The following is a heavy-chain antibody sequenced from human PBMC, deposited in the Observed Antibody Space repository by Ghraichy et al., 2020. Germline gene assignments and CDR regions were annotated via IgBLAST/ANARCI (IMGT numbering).Heavy chain of an antibody. Sequence: ETLSLTCAASGFTLSNYWMHWVRQAPGKGLVWVSRINSYGSSTLYADSVKGRFTISRDNAKSTLYLQMNSLRAEDTAVYYCAREYCSGGRCFFGTGGSHLDYWGQGTLVTVSA. CDR1: GFTLSNYW. V-gene: IGHV3-74*01. D-gene: IGHD2-15*01. J-gene: IGHJ4*02. CDR2: INSYGSST. CDR3: AREYCSGGRCFFGTGGSHLDY.